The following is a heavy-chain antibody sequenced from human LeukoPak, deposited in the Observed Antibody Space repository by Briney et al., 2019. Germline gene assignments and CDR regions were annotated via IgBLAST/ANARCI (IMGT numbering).Heavy chain of an antibody. D-gene: IGHD1-1*01. CDR2: ISSSSSYL. V-gene: IGHV3-21*01. Sequence: PGGSLRLSCAASGFTFNIYSINWVRQAPGKGLEWVSSISSSSSYLSHADSVKGRFTISRDNAKNSLYLQMNSLRVEDTAVYYCARDLQGNTTGPGDYWGQGTLVTVFS. J-gene: IGHJ4*02. CDR1: GFTFNIYS. CDR3: ARDLQGNTTGPGDY.